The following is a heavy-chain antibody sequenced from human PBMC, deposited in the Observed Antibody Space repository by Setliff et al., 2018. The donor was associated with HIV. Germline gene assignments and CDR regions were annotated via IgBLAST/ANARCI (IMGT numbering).Heavy chain of an antibody. CDR1: GYSISSGCY. V-gene: IGHV4-38-2*02. D-gene: IGHD2-2*01. J-gene: IGHJ3*01. CDR3: ARDDSIVLVPAIMRGDGFDF. Sequence: PSETLSLTCAVSGYSISSGCYWGWIRQPPGKGLEWIGSIYSNGNTDYNPSRKSRVTIAEDTSKNQFSLRLASVTAADTAIYYCARDDSIVLVPAIMRGDGFDFWGQGRMVTVSS. CDR2: IYSNGNT.